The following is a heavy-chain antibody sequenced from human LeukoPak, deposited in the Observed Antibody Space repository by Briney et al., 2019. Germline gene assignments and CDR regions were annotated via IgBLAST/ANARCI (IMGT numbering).Heavy chain of an antibody. Sequence: GGSLRLSCAASGFIVSEDYMSWVRQAPGKGLEWVSTVYSGGLTFYADPVKGRFTISRDNSKNTLYLQMSSLRAEDTAVYYCVRDRWPGMGDFWGQGTSVTVSS. CDR3: VRDRWPGMGDF. CDR1: GFIVSEDY. CDR2: VYSGGLT. V-gene: IGHV3-66*01. J-gene: IGHJ6*02. D-gene: IGHD3-10*01.